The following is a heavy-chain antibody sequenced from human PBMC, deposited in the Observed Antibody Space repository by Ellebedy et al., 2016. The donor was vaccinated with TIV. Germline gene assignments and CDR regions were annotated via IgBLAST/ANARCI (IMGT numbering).Heavy chain of an antibody. CDR1: GGSISSSSYY. V-gene: IGHV4-39*07. Sequence: SETLSLTCTVSGGSISSSSYYWGWIRQPPGKGLEWIGEINHSGSTNYNPSLKSRVTISVETSKNQFSLKLSSVTAADTAVYYCARGAGMAGWLRLSRFDYWGQGTLVTVSS. J-gene: IGHJ4*02. CDR3: ARGAGMAGWLRLSRFDY. CDR2: INHSGST. D-gene: IGHD5-12*01.